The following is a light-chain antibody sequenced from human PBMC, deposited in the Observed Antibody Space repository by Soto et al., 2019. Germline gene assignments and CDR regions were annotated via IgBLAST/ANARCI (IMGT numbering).Light chain of an antibody. CDR1: SSDVGGYNR. Sequence: QSVLTQPASVSGSPGQSITISCTGTSSDVGGYNRVSWSQQHPGKAPKLMIYEVSNRPSGVSNRFSGSKSGNTASLTISGLQPEDEAHYYCTSFTSSNTWVFGGGTKLTVL. CDR3: TSFTSSNTWV. J-gene: IGLJ3*02. V-gene: IGLV2-14*01. CDR2: EVS.